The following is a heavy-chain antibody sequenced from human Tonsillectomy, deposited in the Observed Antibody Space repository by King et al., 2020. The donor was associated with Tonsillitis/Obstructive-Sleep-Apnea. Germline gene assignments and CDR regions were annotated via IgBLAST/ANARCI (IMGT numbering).Heavy chain of an antibody. V-gene: IGHV3-30*04. CDR1: GFTFRGYP. Sequence: VQLVESGGGVVQPGRSLRLSCAASGFTFRGYPMHWVRQAPGKGLEWVAVISHDGTNQYYADSVKGRFTISRDNSKNTLYLQMTSLRVEDTSVYYCASDPYSYFYDSGVTSQSFDPWGQGTLVTVSS. CDR2: ISHDGTNQ. CDR3: ASDPYSYFYDSGVTSQSFDP. J-gene: IGHJ5*02. D-gene: IGHD3-22*01.